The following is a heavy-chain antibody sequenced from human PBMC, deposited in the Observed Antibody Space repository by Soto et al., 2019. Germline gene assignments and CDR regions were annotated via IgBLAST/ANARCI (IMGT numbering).Heavy chain of an antibody. CDR3: ARHFHCTKGVCYPRTNWFDP. CDR2: IYYSGST. J-gene: IGHJ5*02. CDR1: GGSISSSSYY. D-gene: IGHD2-8*01. V-gene: IGHV4-39*01. Sequence: PSETLSLTCTVSGGSISSSSYYWGWIRQPPGKGLEWIGSIYYSGSTYYNPSLKSRVTISVDTSKNQFSLKLSSVTAADTAVYYCARHFHCTKGVCYPRTNWFDPWGQGTLVTVSS.